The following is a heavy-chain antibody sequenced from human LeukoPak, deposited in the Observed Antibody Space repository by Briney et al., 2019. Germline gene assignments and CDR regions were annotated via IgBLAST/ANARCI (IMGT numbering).Heavy chain of an antibody. D-gene: IGHD3-22*01. J-gene: IGHJ4*02. CDR3: ARVWYYYDSSGILTLYFDY. CDR2: INPTSGGT. V-gene: IGHV1-2*02. CDR1: GYTFTGYY. Sequence: ASVKVSCKTSGYTFTGYYMHWVRQAPGQGLEWMGWINPTSGGTNYAQKFQGRVTMTRDTSISTAYMELSRLRSDDTAVYYCARVWYYYDSSGILTLYFDYWGLGTLVTVSS.